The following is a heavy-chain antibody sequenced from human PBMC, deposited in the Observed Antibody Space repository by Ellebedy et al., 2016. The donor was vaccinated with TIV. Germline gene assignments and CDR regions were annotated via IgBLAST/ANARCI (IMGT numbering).Heavy chain of an antibody. D-gene: IGHD3-10*01. J-gene: IGHJ4*02. V-gene: IGHV3-7*01. CDR1: GFTFSSYW. CDR3: ARDWYYGSGSPLSDY. Sequence: GESLKISCAASGFTFSSYWMSSVRQAPGKGLEWVANIKQDGSEKYYVDSVKGRFTISRDHAKTSLYLQMTSLRAEDPAVYYCARDWYYGSGSPLSDYWGQGTLVTVSS. CDR2: IKQDGSEK.